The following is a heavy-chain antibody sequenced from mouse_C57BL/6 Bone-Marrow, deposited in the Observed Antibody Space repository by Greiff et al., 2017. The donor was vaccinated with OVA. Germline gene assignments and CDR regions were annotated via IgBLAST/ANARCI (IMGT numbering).Heavy chain of an antibody. CDR1: GYTFTSYW. CDR3: ARWIYYGNCGWYFDV. V-gene: IGHV1-64*01. CDR2: IHPNSGST. Sequence: QVQLQQPGAELVKPGASVKLSCKASGYTFTSYWMHWVKQRPGQGLEWIGMIHPNSGSTNYNEKFKSKATLTVDKSSSTAYMQLSGLRSEDAAFYDCARWIYYGNCGWYFDVWGTGTAVTVSS. D-gene: IGHD2-1*01. J-gene: IGHJ1*03.